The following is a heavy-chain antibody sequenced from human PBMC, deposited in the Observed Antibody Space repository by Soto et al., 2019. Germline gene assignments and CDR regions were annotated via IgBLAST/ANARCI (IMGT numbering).Heavy chain of an antibody. V-gene: IGHV4-30-2*01. CDR2: IYHSGST. Sequence: QLQLQESGSGLVKPSQTLSLTCAVSGGSISSGGYSWSWIRQPPGKGLEWIGYIYHSGSTYYNPSLKSRVTISVDRSKNQFSLKLSSVTAADTAVYYGARVNTAMVTSFDYWGQGTLVTVSS. D-gene: IGHD5-18*01. CDR3: ARVNTAMVTSFDY. J-gene: IGHJ4*02. CDR1: GGSISSGGYS.